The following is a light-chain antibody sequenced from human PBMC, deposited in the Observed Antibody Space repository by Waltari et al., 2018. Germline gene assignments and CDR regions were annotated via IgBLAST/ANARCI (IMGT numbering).Light chain of an antibody. CDR1: QIVSQSY. J-gene: IGKJ1*01. V-gene: IGKV3-20*01. CDR2: GAS. Sequence: VLTHSPGTLSLSPGERVTHFCRARQIVSQSYLAWYQQKPGQAPSLLLYGASSRATGIPDRFSGSGSGTDFTLTISRLEPEDFAVYYCQQYGNSLWTFGQGTKVEIK. CDR3: QQYGNSLWT.